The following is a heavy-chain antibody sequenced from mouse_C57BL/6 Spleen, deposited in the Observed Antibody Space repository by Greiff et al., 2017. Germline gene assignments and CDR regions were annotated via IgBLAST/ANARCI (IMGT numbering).Heavy chain of an antibody. CDR3: ARSKLFFDY. D-gene: IGHD4-1*01. Sequence: VNVVESGAELARPGASVKLSCKASGYTFTSYGISWVKQRPGQGLEWIGEIYPRSGNTYYNEKFKGKATLTADKSSSTAYMELRSLTSEDSAVYFCARSKLFFDYWGQGTTLTVSS. V-gene: IGHV1-81*01. CDR1: GYTFTSYG. J-gene: IGHJ2*01. CDR2: IYPRSGNT.